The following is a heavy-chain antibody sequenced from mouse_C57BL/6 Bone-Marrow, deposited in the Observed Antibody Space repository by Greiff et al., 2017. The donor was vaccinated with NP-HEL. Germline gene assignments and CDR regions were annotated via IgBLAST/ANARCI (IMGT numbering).Heavy chain of an antibody. J-gene: IGHJ4*01. V-gene: IGHV1-7*01. CDR1: GYTFTSYW. Sequence: VQLQESGAELAKPGASVKLSCKASGYTFTSYWMHWVKQRPGQGLEWIGYINPSSGYTKYNQKFKDKATLTADKSSSTAYMQLSSLTYEDSAVYYCSSRGTSVVALYYYAMDYWGQGTSVTVSS. CDR2: INPSSGYT. CDR3: SSRGTSVVALYYYAMDY. D-gene: IGHD1-1*01.